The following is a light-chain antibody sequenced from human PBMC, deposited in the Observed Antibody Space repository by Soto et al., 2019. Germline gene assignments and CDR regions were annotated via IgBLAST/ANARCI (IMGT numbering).Light chain of an antibody. Sequence: EIVLTQSPGTLSLSPGDRATLSCRASQSVTSTYFAWYQQKPGQAPRLLIYGASRRAISIPDRFSGSGSGTDFTLTISRLEPEDFAVYYCQQYGSSLYTFGQGTKLEIK. V-gene: IGKV3-20*01. J-gene: IGKJ2*01. CDR3: QQYGSSLYT. CDR2: GAS. CDR1: QSVTSTY.